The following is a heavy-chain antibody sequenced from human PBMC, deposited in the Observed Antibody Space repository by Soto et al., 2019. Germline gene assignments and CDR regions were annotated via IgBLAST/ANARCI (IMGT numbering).Heavy chain of an antibody. Sequence: EVQLVESGGGLVQPGGSLRLSCAASGFTFSSYSMNWVRQAPGKGLEWVSYISSSSSTIYYADSVKGRFTISRDNAKNSLYLQMNSLRAEDTAVYYCARGGCNGGGCHSWTNWFDPWGQGTQVTVSS. CDR1: GFTFSSYS. J-gene: IGHJ5*02. D-gene: IGHD2-15*01. CDR3: ARGGCNGGGCHSWTNWFDP. CDR2: ISSSSSTI. V-gene: IGHV3-48*01.